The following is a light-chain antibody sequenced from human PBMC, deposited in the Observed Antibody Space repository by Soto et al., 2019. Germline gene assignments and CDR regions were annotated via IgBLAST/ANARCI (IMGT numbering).Light chain of an antibody. CDR2: KVS. V-gene: IGKV2-30*01. CDR3: MQGTLWPRT. Sequence: DVVMTQSPLSLPVTLGQPASISCRSSQSLVYSDGNTYLNWFQQRPGQSPRRLIYKVSNRDAGVPERFSGSGSVTDFALKISRVEAEDVGVYYCMQGTLWPRTFGQGTKVEIK. CDR1: QSLVYSDGNTY. J-gene: IGKJ1*01.